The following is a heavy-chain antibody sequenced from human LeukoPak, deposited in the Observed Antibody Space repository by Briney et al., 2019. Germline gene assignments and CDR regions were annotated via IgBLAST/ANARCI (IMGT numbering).Heavy chain of an antibody. V-gene: IGHV3-23*01. CDR2: FSGSVGST. J-gene: IGHJ2*01. D-gene: IGHD1-26*01. CDR1: GFPFSSYA. Sequence: GGSLRLSCAASGFPFSSYAMSWVRQAPEKGVEWVSTFSGSVGSTYYADSVKGRFTISRDNSKNTLYLQVNSLRAEDTAVYYCAKDMWDLTWYFDLWGRGTLVTVSS. CDR3: AKDMWDLTWYFDL.